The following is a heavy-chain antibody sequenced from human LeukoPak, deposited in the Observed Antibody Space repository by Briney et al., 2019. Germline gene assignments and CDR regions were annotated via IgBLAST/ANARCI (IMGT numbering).Heavy chain of an antibody. D-gene: IGHD2-15*01. CDR3: ARDVSGGSCYLGCWFDP. Sequence: PGGSLRLSCAASGFTFSDSFMSWIRQAPEKGLEWVSYIGPRSDNINYADSVKGRFTISRDNAKNSLYLQMNSLRDEDTAVYYCARDVSGGSCYLGCWFDPWGHGTLVTVSS. V-gene: IGHV3-11*06. J-gene: IGHJ5*02. CDR1: GFTFSDSF. CDR2: IGPRSDNI.